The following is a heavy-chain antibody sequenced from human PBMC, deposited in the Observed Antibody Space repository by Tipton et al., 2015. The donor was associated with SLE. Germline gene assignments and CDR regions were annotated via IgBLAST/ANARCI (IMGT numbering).Heavy chain of an antibody. D-gene: IGHD3-3*01. J-gene: IGHJ4*02. CDR2: IYTSGST. CDR1: GGSLSSYY. Sequence: TLSLTCTVSGGSLSSYYWSWIRQPAGKGLEWIGHIYTSGSTNYNPSLKSRVTISVDTSKNQISLKLSSVTAADTAVYYCARVREHYEIWSGYYMWGQGTLVTVSS. V-gene: IGHV4-4*07. CDR3: ARVREHYEIWSGYYM.